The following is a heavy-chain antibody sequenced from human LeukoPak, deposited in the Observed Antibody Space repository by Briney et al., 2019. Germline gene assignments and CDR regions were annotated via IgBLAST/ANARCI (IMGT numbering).Heavy chain of an antibody. V-gene: IGHV3-30*18. CDR2: ISFDGSNK. Sequence: GGSLRLSCAASGFTFSNAWMSWVRQAPGKGLEWVAVISFDGSNKYYADSVKGRFTISRDNSKNTLYLQMNSLRAEDTAVYYCAKGLPYYYDNSGYYQFDYWGQGTLVTVSS. J-gene: IGHJ4*02. D-gene: IGHD3-22*01. CDR3: AKGLPYYYDNSGYYQFDY. CDR1: GFTFSNAW.